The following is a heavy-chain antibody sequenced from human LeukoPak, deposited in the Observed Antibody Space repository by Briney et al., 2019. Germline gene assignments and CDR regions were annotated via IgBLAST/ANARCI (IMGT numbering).Heavy chain of an antibody. D-gene: IGHD1-26*01. V-gene: IGHV3-21*01. CDR2: ITSGSSYI. J-gene: IGHJ6*03. Sequence: NTGGSLRLSCAASGFTFSSYNMNWVRQAPGKGLEWVSSITSGSSYIYYADSVKGRFTISRDNAKNSLYLQMNSLRAEDTAVYYCARDPYSGSYGNYYYYFMDVWGKGTTVTISS. CDR1: GFTFSSYN. CDR3: ARDPYSGSYGNYYYYFMDV.